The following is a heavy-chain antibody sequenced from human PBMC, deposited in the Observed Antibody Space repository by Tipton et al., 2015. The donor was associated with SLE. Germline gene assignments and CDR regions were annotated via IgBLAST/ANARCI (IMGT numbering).Heavy chain of an antibody. CDR3: ARDRAAAAGIGYFDY. CDR1: GFTFSSYA. V-gene: IGHV3-30-3*01. CDR2: ISYDGSNK. Sequence: SLRLSCAASGFTFSSYAMHWVRQAPGKGLEWVAVISYDGSNKYYADSVKGRFTISRDNSKNTLYLQMNSLRAEDTAVYYCARDRAAAAGIGYFDYWGQGTLVTVSS. J-gene: IGHJ4*02. D-gene: IGHD6-13*01.